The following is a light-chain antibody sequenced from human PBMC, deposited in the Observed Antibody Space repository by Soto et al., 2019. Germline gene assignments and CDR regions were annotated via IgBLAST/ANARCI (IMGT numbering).Light chain of an antibody. CDR2: YDS. V-gene: IGLV3-21*01. Sequence: SSELTQPPSVSVAPGKTASVACVGSNIGSKSVHWYQKKSGQAPVLVMYYDSDRPSGIPERFSGSNSGNTATLTISRVEAGDEADYYCQVWDISSGHVVFGGGTKLTVL. J-gene: IGLJ3*02. CDR1: NIGSKS. CDR3: QVWDISSGHVV.